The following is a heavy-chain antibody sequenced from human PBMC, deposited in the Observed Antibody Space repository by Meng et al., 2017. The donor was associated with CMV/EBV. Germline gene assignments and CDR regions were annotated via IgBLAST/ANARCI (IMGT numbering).Heavy chain of an antibody. CDR1: GFTFGDYA. Sequence: GGSLRLSCTASGFTFGDYAMSWVRQAPGKGLEWVGFIRSKAYGGTTEYAASVKGRFTISRDDSKSIAYLQMNSLKTEDTAVYYCTRAKVVVPAANYKEYYFDYWGQGTLVTVSS. CDR2: IRSKAYGGTT. V-gene: IGHV3-49*04. D-gene: IGHD2-2*01. J-gene: IGHJ4*02. CDR3: TRAKVVVPAANYKEYYFDY.